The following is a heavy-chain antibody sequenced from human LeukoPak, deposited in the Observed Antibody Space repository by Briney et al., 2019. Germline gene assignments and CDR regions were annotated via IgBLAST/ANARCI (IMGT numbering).Heavy chain of an antibody. D-gene: IGHD4-17*01. CDR1: GFTFSSYA. CDR2: IYYSGST. J-gene: IGHJ5*02. Sequence: GSLRLSCAASGFTFSSYAMSWIRQPPGKGLEWIGYIYYSGSTNYNPSLKSRVTISVDTSKNQFSLKLSSVTAADTAVYYCARSDYGGNSGWFDPWGQGTLVTVSS. V-gene: IGHV4-59*08. CDR3: ARSDYGGNSGWFDP.